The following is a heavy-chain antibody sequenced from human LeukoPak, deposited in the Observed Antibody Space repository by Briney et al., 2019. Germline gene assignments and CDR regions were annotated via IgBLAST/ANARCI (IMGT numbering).Heavy chain of an antibody. CDR1: GGTFRDYA. V-gene: IGHV1-69*05. J-gene: IGHJ4*02. CDR2: IIPIFDSP. Sequence: SVKVSCKGYGGTFRDYALSWVRLAPGQGLEWMGGIIPIFDSPTYSQNFQDRVTMTIDESTDTAYLELRSLTSDDTAIYYCARQVVAAGFDDWGQGTLVTVSS. D-gene: IGHD6-25*01. CDR3: ARQVVAAGFDD.